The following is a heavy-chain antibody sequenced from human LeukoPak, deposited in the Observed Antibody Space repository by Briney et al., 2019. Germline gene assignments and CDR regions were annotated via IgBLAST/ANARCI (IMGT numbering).Heavy chain of an antibody. J-gene: IGHJ5*01. CDR2: SRDKARGYTT. Sequence: GGSLRLSCAASGFAFSDHYMDWVRQAPGKGLEWVVRSRDKARGYTTEYTASVRSSFSISRDDATSSLYLQMNSLKSEDTAVYYCARGFGGGASCYSDPSWGNGTLVTVSS. CDR1: GFAFSDHY. D-gene: IGHD2-15*01. CDR3: ARGFGGGASCYSDPS. V-gene: IGHV3-72*01.